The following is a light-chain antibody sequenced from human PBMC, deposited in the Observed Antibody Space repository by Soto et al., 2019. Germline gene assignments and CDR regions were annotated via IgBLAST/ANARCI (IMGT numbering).Light chain of an antibody. CDR1: QTVSITY. CDR2: DIS. V-gene: IGKV3-20*01. J-gene: IGKJ5*01. Sequence: VLTRAPGTRFLSPGESATLSWRASQTVSITYLTWYQQKPGQAPRLLIYDISSRATGIPDRFSGNVAGTDFTLSITGLEPEDFAVCYCQQYGSSEIIFGQGTRLEIK. CDR3: QQYGSSEII.